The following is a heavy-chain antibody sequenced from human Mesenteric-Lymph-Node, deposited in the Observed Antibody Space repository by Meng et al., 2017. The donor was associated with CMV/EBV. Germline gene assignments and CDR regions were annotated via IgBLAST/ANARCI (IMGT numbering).Heavy chain of an antibody. V-gene: IGHV1-2*02. J-gene: IGHJ6*02. CDR1: GYTFTGYY. Sequence: ASVKVSCKASGYTFTGYYMQWVRQAPGQGPEWMGGINPDSGGTYYAQKFQGRVTMTRDTSISTAYMELSSLSSDDTAVYYCARDRTHDGMDVWGQGTTVTVSS. CDR3: ARDRTHDGMDV. D-gene: IGHD1/OR15-1a*01. CDR2: INPDSGGT.